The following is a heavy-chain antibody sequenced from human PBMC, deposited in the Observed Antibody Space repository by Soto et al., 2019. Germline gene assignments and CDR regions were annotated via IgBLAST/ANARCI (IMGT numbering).Heavy chain of an antibody. CDR2: INHHGSST. CDR3: ARSSGGNFGIIIEGSNWFDP. D-gene: IGHD3-3*01. Sequence: ASVKVSCKAPGDTFTSYYLNWVRQAPGQGIEWKGVINHHGSSTKYAQKVQGRITMTRDASRSTVYMELSSLRSDDSAIYYCARSSGGNFGIIIEGSNWFDPWGEGTLVTFSS. CDR1: GDTFTSYY. V-gene: IGHV1-46*01. J-gene: IGHJ5*02.